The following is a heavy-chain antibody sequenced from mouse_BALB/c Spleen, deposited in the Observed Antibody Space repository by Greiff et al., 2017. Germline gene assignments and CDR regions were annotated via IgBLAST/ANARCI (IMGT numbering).Heavy chain of an antibody. Sequence: QVQLKQSGAELAKPGASVKMSCKASGYTFTSYWMHWVKQRPGQGLEWIGYINPSTGYTEYNQKFKDKATLTADKSSSTAYMQLSSLTSEDSAVYYCARWESYGYDEGNAWFAYWGQGTLVTVSA. CDR2: INPSTGYT. J-gene: IGHJ3*01. V-gene: IGHV1-7*01. CDR1: GYTFTSYW. CDR3: ARWESYGYDEGNAWFAY. D-gene: IGHD2-2*01.